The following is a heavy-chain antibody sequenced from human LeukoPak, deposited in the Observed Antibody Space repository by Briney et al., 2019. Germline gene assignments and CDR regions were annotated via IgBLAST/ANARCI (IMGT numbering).Heavy chain of an antibody. CDR2: IIPIFGTA. CDR1: GGTFSSYA. CDR3: ARDTDTAMVEDY. J-gene: IGHJ4*02. Sequence: ASVKVSCKASGGTFSSYAISWVRQAPGQGLEWMGGIIPIFGTANYAQKFQGRVTITADESTSTAYMELSSLRSEDTAVYYCARDTDTAMVEDYWGQGTLVTVPS. D-gene: IGHD5-18*01. V-gene: IGHV1-69*13.